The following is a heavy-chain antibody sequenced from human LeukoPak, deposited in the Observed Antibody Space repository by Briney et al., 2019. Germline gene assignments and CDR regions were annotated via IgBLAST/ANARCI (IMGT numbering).Heavy chain of an antibody. CDR3: AKDMGRDYDYVWGSYAIDY. D-gene: IGHD3-16*01. Sequence: GGSLRLSCAASGFTFDDYTMHWVRQAPGKGLEWVSLISWDGGSTCYADSVKGRCTISRDNSKNSLYLQMNSLRTEDTALYYCAKDMGRDYDYVWGSYAIDYWGQGTLVTVSS. CDR1: GFTFDDYT. J-gene: IGHJ4*02. CDR2: ISWDGGST. V-gene: IGHV3-43*01.